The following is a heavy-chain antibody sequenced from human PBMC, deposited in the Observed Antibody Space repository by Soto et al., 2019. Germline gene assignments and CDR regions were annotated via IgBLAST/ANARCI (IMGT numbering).Heavy chain of an antibody. Sequence: EVQLLESGGGLVQPGGSLRLSCAASGFPFSCCAMSWVRQAPGKGLEWVSTIHGGGDSTHYTDSVKGRFTISRDNSRNSMSLQMNSLRAEDTAIYYCAKNRGSGGSSNWSFDFWGRGTLVTVSS. J-gene: IGHJ2*01. D-gene: IGHD1-26*01. CDR1: GFPFSCCA. CDR2: IHGGGDST. CDR3: AKNRGSGGSSNWSFDF. V-gene: IGHV3-23*01.